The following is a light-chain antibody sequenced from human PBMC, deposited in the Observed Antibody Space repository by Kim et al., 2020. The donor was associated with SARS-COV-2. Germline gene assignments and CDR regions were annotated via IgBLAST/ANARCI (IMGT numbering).Light chain of an antibody. CDR2: GAS. J-gene: IGKJ1*01. Sequence: EIVLTQSPGTLSLSPGERATLSCRASQTVTSNYLAWYQQKPGQAPRLLIYGASSRATGIPDRFSGSGSGTDFTLTISRLEPEDFAVYYCQQYGSSPATFGQRTTVDIK. CDR1: QTVTSNY. CDR3: QQYGSSPAT. V-gene: IGKV3-20*01.